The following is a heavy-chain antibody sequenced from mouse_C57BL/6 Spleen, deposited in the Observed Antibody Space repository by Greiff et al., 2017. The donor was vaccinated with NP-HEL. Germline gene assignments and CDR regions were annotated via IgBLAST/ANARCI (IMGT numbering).Heavy chain of an antibody. CDR1: GYTFTSYW. V-gene: IGHV1-5*01. J-gene: IGHJ4*01. CDR2: IYPGNSDT. CDR3: TITTVVAHYAMDY. Sequence: EVKLLESGTVLARPGASVKMSCKTSGYTFTSYWMHWVKQRPGQGLEWIGAIYPGNSDTSYNQKFKGKAKLTAVTSASTAYMELSSLTNEDSAVYYCTITTVVAHYAMDYWGQGTSVTVSS. D-gene: IGHD1-1*01.